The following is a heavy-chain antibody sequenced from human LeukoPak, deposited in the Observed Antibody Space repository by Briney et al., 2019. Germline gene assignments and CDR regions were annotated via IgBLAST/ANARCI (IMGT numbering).Heavy chain of an antibody. D-gene: IGHD6-6*01. J-gene: IGHJ4*02. V-gene: IGHV3-23*01. CDR3: AKDQGGSIKARRPGDY. CDR2: ISGSGGST. CDR1: GFTFNSYA. Sequence: GGSLRLSCAASGFTFNSYAMNWVRQAPGKGLEWVSAISGSGGSTYYADSVKGRFTISRDNSKNTLYLQMNSLRAEDTAVYYCAKDQGGSIKARRPGDYWGQGTPVTVSS.